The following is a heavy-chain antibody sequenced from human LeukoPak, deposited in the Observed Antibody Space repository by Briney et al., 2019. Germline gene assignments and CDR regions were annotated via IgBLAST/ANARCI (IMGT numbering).Heavy chain of an antibody. CDR1: GFTLSSYS. V-gene: IGHV3-48*02. D-gene: IGHD6-19*01. Sequence: GGSLRLSCAASGFTLSSYSVNWVRQAAGKGLEWVSYISSSSYTIYYADSVKGRFTISRDNAKNSLYLQMNSLRDEDTAVYYCATYAVAGTEYWGQGTLVTVSS. J-gene: IGHJ4*02. CDR2: ISSSSYTI. CDR3: ATYAVAGTEY.